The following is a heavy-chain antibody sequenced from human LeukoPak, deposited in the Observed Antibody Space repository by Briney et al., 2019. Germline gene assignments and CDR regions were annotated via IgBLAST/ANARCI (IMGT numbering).Heavy chain of an antibody. V-gene: IGHV3-48*01. CDR3: ASVPFWSGTSEFDP. CDR2: ISSSSSTI. J-gene: IGHJ5*02. Sequence: GGSLRLSCAASGFTFSSYSMNWVRQAPGKGLEWVSYISSSSSTIYYADSVKGRFTISRDNAKNSLYLQMNSLRAEDTAVYYCASVPFWSGTSEFDPWGQGALVTVSS. D-gene: IGHD3-3*01. CDR1: GFTFSSYS.